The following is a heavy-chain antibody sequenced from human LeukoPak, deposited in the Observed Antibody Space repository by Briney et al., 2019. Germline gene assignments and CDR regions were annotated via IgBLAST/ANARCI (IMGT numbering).Heavy chain of an antibody. CDR2: ISGSAYST. V-gene: IGHV3-23*01. Sequence: PGGSLRLSCAASGFTFSSYAMSWVRQAPGKGLEWVSGISGSAYSTYYADSVQGRFTISRDNSKKTLYLQMNSLRAEDTAVYYCAKEAGYSGYDYPDYWGQGTLVTVSS. J-gene: IGHJ4*02. CDR3: AKEAGYSGYDYPDY. CDR1: GFTFSSYA. D-gene: IGHD5-12*01.